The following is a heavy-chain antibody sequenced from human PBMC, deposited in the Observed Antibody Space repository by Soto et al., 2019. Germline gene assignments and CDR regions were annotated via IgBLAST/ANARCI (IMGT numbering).Heavy chain of an antibody. CDR3: AKRSSSSTFDY. D-gene: IGHD6-6*01. CDR2: ISGSDDST. V-gene: IGHV3-23*01. J-gene: IGHJ4*02. Sequence: EVLLLESGGGLVQPGESLRLSCAASGFTFSSYAMSWVRQAPGKGLEWVSVISGSDDSTYYADSVKGRFTISRDNSKNTLYLQMNSLRAEDTAVYYCAKRSSSSTFDYWGQGTLVTVSS. CDR1: GFTFSSYA.